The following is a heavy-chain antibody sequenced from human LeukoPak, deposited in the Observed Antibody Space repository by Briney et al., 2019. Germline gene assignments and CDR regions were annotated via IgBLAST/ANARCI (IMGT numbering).Heavy chain of an antibody. D-gene: IGHD4-17*01. CDR1: GGTFSSYA. V-gene: IGHV1-69*13. CDR3: ARAQPYDYGDYHFDY. CDR2: IIPIFGTA. J-gene: IGHJ4*02. Sequence: SVKVSCKASGGTFSSYAISWVRQAPGQGLEWMGGIIPIFGTANYAQKFQGRVTITADESTSTAYMELSSLRSEDTAVYYCARAQPYDYGDYHFDYWGQGTLLTVSS.